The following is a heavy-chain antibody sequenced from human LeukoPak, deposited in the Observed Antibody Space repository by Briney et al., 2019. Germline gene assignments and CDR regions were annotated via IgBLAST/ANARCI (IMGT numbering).Heavy chain of an antibody. CDR3: AREKGPERAFDI. V-gene: IGHV3-30*02. J-gene: IGHJ3*02. CDR2: IRYDGSNK. D-gene: IGHD5-24*01. CDR1: GFTFSSYE. Sequence: GGSLRLSCAASGFTFSSYEMNWVRQAPGKGLEWVAFIRYDGSNKYYADSVKGRFTISRDNSKNTLYLQMNSLRAEDTAVYYCAREKGPERAFDIWGQGTMVTVSS.